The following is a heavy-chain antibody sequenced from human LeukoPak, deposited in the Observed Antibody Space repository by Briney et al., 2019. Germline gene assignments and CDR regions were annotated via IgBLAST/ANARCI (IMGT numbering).Heavy chain of an antibody. CDR3: ARGPKPVAMDNWFDP. CDR2: INPNSGGT. V-gene: IGHV1-2*02. J-gene: IGHJ5*02. Sequence: ASVKVSCKASGYTFTGSYMHWVRQAPGQGLEWMGWINPNSGGTNYAQKFQGRVTMTRDTSISTAYMELSRLRSDDTAVYYCARGPKPVAMDNWFDPWGQGTLVTVSS. CDR1: GYTFTGSY. D-gene: IGHD6-19*01.